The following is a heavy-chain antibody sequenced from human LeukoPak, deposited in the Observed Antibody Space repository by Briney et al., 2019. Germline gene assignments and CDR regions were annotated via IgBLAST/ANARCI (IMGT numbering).Heavy chain of an antibody. V-gene: IGHV5-51*01. J-gene: IGHJ6*03. CDR3: ARQGPPAFYYYMDV. Sequence: PGGSLRLSCAASGFTFTSYWIGWVRQMPGKGLEWMGIIYPGDSDTRYSPSFQGQVTISADKSISTAYPQWSSLKASDTAMYYCARQGPPAFYYYMDVWGKGTTVTVSS. D-gene: IGHD2-15*01. CDR1: GFTFTSYW. CDR2: IYPGDSDT.